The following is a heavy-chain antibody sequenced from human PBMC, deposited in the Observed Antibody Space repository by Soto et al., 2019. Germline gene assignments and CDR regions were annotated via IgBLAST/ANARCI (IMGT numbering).Heavy chain of an antibody. CDR3: NTDDHSNSYSWYTMVV. CDR2: IKGKTDGGTT. Sequence: EVQLVESGGGLVKPGESLRLSCAASGFTFTYAWLNWVRQVPGKGLEWVGRIKGKTDGGTTDYAAPVKGRFTISRDDSKNTLYLQMNNLTTEDTAVYYCNTDDHSNSYSWYTMVVWSRGTRVTVSS. CDR1: GFTFTYAW. D-gene: IGHD4-4*01. V-gene: IGHV3-15*07. J-gene: IGHJ6*04.